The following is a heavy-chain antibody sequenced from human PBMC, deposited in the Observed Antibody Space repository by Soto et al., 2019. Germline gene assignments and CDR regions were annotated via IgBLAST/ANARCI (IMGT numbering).Heavy chain of an antibody. CDR2: ISAYNTNT. Sequence: QVQLVQSGAEVKKPGASVKVSCKTSGYTFTSYHISWVRQAPGQGLEWMGWISAYNTNTNYAQKFQGRVTMTTDTLTSTAYIELRSLRSDYTAVYYCARDTPPTDYWGQGTLVNVSS. J-gene: IGHJ4*02. CDR1: GYTFTSYH. V-gene: IGHV1-18*01. CDR3: ARDTPPTDY.